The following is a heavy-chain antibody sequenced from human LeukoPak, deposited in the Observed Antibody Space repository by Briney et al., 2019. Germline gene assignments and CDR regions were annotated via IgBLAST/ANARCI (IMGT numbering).Heavy chain of an antibody. D-gene: IGHD2-2*01. CDR1: GFTFSSYA. Sequence: GSLRLSCAASGFTFSSYAMSWVRQAPGKGLEWVSAISGSGGSTYYADSVKGRFTISRDNPKNTLYLQMNSLRAEDTAVYYCAKSRASSRYSDYWGQGTLVTVSS. CDR3: AKSRASSRYSDY. CDR2: ISGSGGST. J-gene: IGHJ4*02. V-gene: IGHV3-23*01.